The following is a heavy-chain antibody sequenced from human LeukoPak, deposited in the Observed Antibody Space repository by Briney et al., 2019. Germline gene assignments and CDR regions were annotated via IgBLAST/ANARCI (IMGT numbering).Heavy chain of an antibody. Sequence: SETLSLTSTVSGGSITSYYWSWIRQPPGEGLEWIGYIYYSGATNYNPSLESRVTISVDTSKNQFSLKLSSVTAADTAVYYCASRGGLNYFEFWGQGTLVTVSS. D-gene: IGHD2-15*01. CDR1: GGSITSYY. CDR3: ASRGGLNYFEF. V-gene: IGHV4-59*01. J-gene: IGHJ4*02. CDR2: IYYSGAT.